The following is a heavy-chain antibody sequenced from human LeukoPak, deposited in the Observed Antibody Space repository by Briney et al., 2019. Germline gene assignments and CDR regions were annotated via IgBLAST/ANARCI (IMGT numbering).Heavy chain of an antibody. CDR1: GFTFSSYG. V-gene: IGHV3-33*01. CDR3: ARDSLVITHAFDY. CDR2: IWYDGSNK. D-gene: IGHD3-22*01. Sequence: GRSLRLSCAASGFTFSSYGMHWVRQAPGKGLEWVAVIWYDGSNKYYADSVKGRFTISRDNSKNTLYLQINSLRAEDTAVYYCARDSLVITHAFDYWGQGTLVTVSS. J-gene: IGHJ4*02.